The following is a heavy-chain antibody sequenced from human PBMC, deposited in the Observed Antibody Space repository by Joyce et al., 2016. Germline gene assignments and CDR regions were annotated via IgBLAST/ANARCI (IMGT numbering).Heavy chain of an antibody. CDR3: AGRTGIHFFAAGNNFDY. D-gene: IGHD3/OR15-3a*01. J-gene: IGHJ4*02. Sequence: QVQLHQWGAGLLKPSETLSLTCAVYGGSFSGYYWSWIRQPPRKGLEWIGKINHGGSTYSHPSLKIRITMSVDTSKNQCSLNLRFVTAADTAVYYCAGRTGIHFFAAGNNFDYWGQGTLVTVSS. V-gene: IGHV4-34*01. CDR2: INHGGST. CDR1: GGSFSGYY.